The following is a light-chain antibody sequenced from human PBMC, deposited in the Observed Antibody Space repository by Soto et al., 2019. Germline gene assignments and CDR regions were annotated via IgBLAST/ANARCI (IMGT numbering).Light chain of an antibody. CDR1: SSDVGGYNY. CDR2: EVS. J-gene: IGLJ3*02. Sequence: QSALTQPASVSGSPGQTITISCTGTSSDVGGYNYLSWYQRHPGKAPKVMIYEVSNRPSGVSNRFSGSKSGNTASLTISGLQAEDEADYFCSSYTTSGTPVFGGGTKLTVL. V-gene: IGLV2-14*01. CDR3: SSYTTSGTPV.